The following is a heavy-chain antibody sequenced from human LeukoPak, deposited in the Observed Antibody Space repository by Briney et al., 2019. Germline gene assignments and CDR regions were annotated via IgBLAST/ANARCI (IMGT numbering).Heavy chain of an antibody. CDR1: GFTFSSYG. CDR2: ISYDGSNK. J-gene: IGHJ5*02. V-gene: IGHV3-30*18. Sequence: GGSLRLSCAASGFTFSSYGMHWVRQAPGKGLEWVAVISYDGSNKYYADSVKGRFTISRDNSKNTLYLQMNSLRAEDTAVYYCAKDSVLRYFDWLWTWGQGTLATVSS. D-gene: IGHD3-9*01. CDR3: AKDSVLRYFDWLWT.